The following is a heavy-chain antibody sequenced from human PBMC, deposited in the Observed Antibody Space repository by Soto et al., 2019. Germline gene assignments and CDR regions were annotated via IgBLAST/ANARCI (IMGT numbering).Heavy chain of an antibody. Sequence: PGESLKISCRGSGYNFTNYWIGWVRQMPGKGLEWMGIIYPGDSNTRYSPSFQGQVTISADKSMTTAYLQWSSLKASDSAIYYCERCPAARQWLLCDFWGQGTLVTVSS. J-gene: IGHJ4*02. V-gene: IGHV5-51*01. CDR2: IYPGDSNT. CDR1: GYNFTNYW. D-gene: IGHD2-2*01. CDR3: ERCPAARQWLLCDF.